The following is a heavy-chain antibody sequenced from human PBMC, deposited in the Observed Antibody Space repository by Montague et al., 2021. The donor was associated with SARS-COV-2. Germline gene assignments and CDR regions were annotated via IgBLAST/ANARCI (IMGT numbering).Heavy chain of an antibody. CDR3: ASSVAGTGAFDI. V-gene: IGHV1-18*01. CDR2: ISAYNGNT. D-gene: IGHD6-19*01. CDR1: GYTFTSYG. J-gene: IGHJ3*02. Sequence: SGKVSCKASGYTFTSYGISLLRQAPGQGLEWMGWISAYNGNTNYSQKLQGRVTMTADTSTSTAYMELRSLRSDDTAVYYCASSVAGTGAFDIWGQGTMVTVSS.